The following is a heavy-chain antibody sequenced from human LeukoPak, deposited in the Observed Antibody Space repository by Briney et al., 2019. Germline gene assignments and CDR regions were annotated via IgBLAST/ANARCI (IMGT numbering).Heavy chain of an antibody. Sequence: SETLSLTCTVSGGSISSSSYYWGWIRQPPGKGLEWIGSIYYSGSTYYNPSLKSRVTISVDTSKNQFSLKLSSVTAADTAVYYCARLSERAVYGYWGQGTLVTVSS. V-gene: IGHV4-39*01. CDR1: GGSISSSSYY. CDR3: ARLSERAVYGY. J-gene: IGHJ4*02. D-gene: IGHD2-8*01. CDR2: IYYSGST.